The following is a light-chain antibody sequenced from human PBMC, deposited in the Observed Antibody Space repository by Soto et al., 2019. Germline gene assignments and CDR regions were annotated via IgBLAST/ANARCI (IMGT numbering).Light chain of an antibody. V-gene: IGKV3-20*01. CDR1: QSVDSSF. CDR3: QQYVSSVT. CDR2: GAS. J-gene: IGKJ1*01. Sequence: EIVLTQSPGSLSLSPGERATLSCRASQSVDSSFFAWYQKKPGQAPRLLIYGASKRATGITDRFSGSGSGTNFTLTSSRLEPEDFAVYYCQQYVSSVTFGQGTKVEIK.